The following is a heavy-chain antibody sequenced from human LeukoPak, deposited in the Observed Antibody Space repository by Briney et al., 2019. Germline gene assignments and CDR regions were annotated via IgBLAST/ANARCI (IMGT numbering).Heavy chain of an antibody. CDR1: GFTFSNYA. CDR2: IVGSGSNT. Sequence: PGASLRLSCAASGFTFSNYAMSWVRQAPGKGLEWVSAIVGSGSNTYYADSVKGRFTISRDNPKNTLYLQMNSLRSEDTAVSYCAKWGDYDILTGYYASDYWGPGTLVTVSS. J-gene: IGHJ4*02. CDR3: AKWGDYDILTGYYASDY. D-gene: IGHD3-9*01. V-gene: IGHV3-23*01.